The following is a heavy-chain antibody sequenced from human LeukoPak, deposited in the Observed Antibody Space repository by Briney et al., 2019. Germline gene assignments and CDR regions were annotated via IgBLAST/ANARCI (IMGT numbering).Heavy chain of an antibody. CDR1: GFTFSSYA. D-gene: IGHD6-19*01. V-gene: IGHV3-23*01. CDR2: VDYSGTNT. Sequence: GGSLRLSCAASGFTFSSYAMSWVRQAPGKGLEWVSGVDYSGTNTHYADSVKGRFTISRDNSKNTLSLQINSLRAEDTAVYYCAKDARRTSGWYYFDYWGRGSLVTVSS. J-gene: IGHJ4*02. CDR3: AKDARRTSGWYYFDY.